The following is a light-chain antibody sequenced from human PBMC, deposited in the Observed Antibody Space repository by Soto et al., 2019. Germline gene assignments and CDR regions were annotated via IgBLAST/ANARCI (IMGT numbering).Light chain of an antibody. CDR2: DAS. V-gene: IGKV1-9*01. J-gene: IGKJ5*01. Sequence: DIQLTQSPSFLSASVGDRVNITCRASQGISSFLAWYQEKPGEAPKLLIYDASTLQSGVPSRFSGSGSGTEFTLTISSLQPEDFATYYCQQLDSYPITFGQGTRLEIK. CDR3: QQLDSYPIT. CDR1: QGISSF.